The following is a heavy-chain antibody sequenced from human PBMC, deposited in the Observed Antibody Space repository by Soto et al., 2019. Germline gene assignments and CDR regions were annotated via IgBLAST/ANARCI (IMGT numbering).Heavy chain of an antibody. V-gene: IGHV3-66*01. CDR2: IYSGGST. D-gene: IGHD2-15*01. CDR1: GFTVNSNF. CDR3: ARGYCSGGSCFLWDY. J-gene: IGHJ4*02. Sequence: EVQLVESGGGLVQPGGSLRLSCAASGFTVNSNFMTWVRQAPGKGLEWVSIIYSGGSTYYADSVKGRFTISRDKSKXTLYLQMNSLRAEDTAVYYCARGYCSGGSCFLWDYWGQGTLVTVSS.